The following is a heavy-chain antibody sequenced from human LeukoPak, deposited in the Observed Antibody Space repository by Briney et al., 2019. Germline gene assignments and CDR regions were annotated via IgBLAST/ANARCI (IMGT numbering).Heavy chain of an antibody. V-gene: IGHV5-51*01. CDR1: GSSFTNYW. CDR2: IHPGDYSDT. CDR3: ARHLYGGGMDV. Sequence: GESLKISCKNSGSSFTNYWIGWVRQMPGKGLEWMGIIHPGDYSDTRYTPSFEGQVTISADKSLSIAYLQWRSLKASDTAIYYCARHLYGGGMDVWGQGTTVIVSS. D-gene: IGHD2-8*01. J-gene: IGHJ6*02.